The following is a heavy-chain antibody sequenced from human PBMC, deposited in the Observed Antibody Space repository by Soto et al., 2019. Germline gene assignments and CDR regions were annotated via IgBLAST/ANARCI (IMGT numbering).Heavy chain of an antibody. J-gene: IGHJ4*02. V-gene: IGHV4-4*02. Sequence: PSETLSLTCAFSGGSISSTNWWTWVRQSPGRGLEWIGEIYHSGTTNYSPSLKSRVNIAVDMSTNHLSLTLISVTAADTAVYYCASPATADFDYWGKGILVTVSS. CDR3: ASPATADFDY. CDR1: GGSISSTNW. CDR2: IYHSGTT. D-gene: IGHD6-13*01.